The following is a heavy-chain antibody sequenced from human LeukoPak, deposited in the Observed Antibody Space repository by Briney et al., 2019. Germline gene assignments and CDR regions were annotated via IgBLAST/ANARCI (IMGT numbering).Heavy chain of an antibody. J-gene: IGHJ4*02. D-gene: IGHD6-19*01. V-gene: IGHV3-74*01. CDR2: INSDGSST. CDR3: ARDVGSGWYHFDN. Sequence: GGSLRLSCAASGFTFSRYWMHWVRQAPGKGLVWVSRINSDGSSTTYADSVKGRFTISRDNAENTLYLQMNSLRVEDTAVYYCARDVGSGWYHFDNWGQGTPVTVSS. CDR1: GFTFSRYW.